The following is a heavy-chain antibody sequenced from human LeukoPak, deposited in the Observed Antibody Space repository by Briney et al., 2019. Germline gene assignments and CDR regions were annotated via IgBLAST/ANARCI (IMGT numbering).Heavy chain of an antibody. J-gene: IGHJ5*02. CDR1: GYGFTSYW. CDR2: IYPGDSDT. V-gene: IGHV5-51*01. D-gene: IGHD5-24*01. Sequence: GEALQISCKGSGYGFTSYWIGWVRPVPGKGLEWMGMIYPGDSDTRYSPSFQGQVTISADKSISTAYLQWSSLKASDTAMYYCARQGMAKEYPWGQGTLVTVSS. CDR3: ARQGMAKEYP.